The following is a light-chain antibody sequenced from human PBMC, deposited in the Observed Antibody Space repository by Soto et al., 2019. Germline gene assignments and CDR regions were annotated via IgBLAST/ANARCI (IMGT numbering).Light chain of an antibody. CDR1: QSVSTSS. V-gene: IGKV3-20*01. J-gene: IGKJ2*01. CDR3: QQYGSPPPDT. CDR2: GTS. Sequence: EIVVTQSPGTLSLSLGERATLSCRASQSVSTSSLAWYQQKPGQAPRLLLFGTSDRASGIPDRFSGSGSGTDFSLTISRLEPEDFAVYYCQQYGSPPPDTFGQGTKVEI.